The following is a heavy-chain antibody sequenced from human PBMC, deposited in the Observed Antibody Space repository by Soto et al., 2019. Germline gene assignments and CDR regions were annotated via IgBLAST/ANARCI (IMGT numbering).Heavy chain of an antibody. D-gene: IGHD1-7*01. CDR1: GGTFSSYV. J-gene: IGHJ5*02. Sequence: SVKVSCKASGGTFSSYVINWVRQAPGQGLEWMGGIIPLFGTPKYAQKFQGRVTITADDSTSTAYMELSGLRFEDTAVYYCAIGSELLRWSDPWGQGTLVTVS. CDR2: IIPLFGTP. V-gene: IGHV1-69*13. CDR3: AIGSELLRWSDP.